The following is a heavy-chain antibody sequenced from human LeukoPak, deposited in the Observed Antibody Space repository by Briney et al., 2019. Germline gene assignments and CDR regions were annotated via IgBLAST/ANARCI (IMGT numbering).Heavy chain of an antibody. CDR1: GYSISSGYF. CDR3: ATHIVGATTSSVDY. J-gene: IGHJ4*02. D-gene: IGHD1-26*01. V-gene: IGHV4-38-2*02. Sequence: SETLSLTCTVSGYSISSGYFWGWMRQPPGKGLEWIGSIYQSETAHYNPSLKSRVTISVDTSKNQFSLKLRSVMAADTAVYYCATHIVGATTSSVDYWGQGTLVTVSS. CDR2: IYQSETA.